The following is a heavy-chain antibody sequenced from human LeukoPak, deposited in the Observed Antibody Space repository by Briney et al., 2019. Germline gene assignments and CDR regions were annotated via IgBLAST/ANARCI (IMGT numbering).Heavy chain of an antibody. CDR3: ARAAGHYFDY. D-gene: IGHD3-10*01. J-gene: IGHJ4*02. CDR1: GFTFKSYS. V-gene: IGHV3-21*05. CDR2: ITSTSSDL. Sequence: GGSLRLSCVASGFTFKSYSMNWVRQAPGKGLEWVSFITSTSSDLFYSDPVKGRFTVSRDNARNSLYLQMNSLTAEDTAVYYCARAAGHYFDYWGQGSLVTVSS.